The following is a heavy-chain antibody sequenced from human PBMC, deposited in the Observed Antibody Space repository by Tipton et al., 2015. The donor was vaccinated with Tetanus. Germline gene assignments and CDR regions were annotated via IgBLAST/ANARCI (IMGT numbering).Heavy chain of an antibody. CDR2: IYFKGDT. Sequence: TLSLTCTVSGGSISDKKYYWGWIRQPPGKGLEWIASIYFKGDTYYSPSLKSRLTIAVDTSQNLFSLTLTSVTAADTAIYYCARHLYGYWFDPWGQGAHVTVSS. CDR3: ARHLYGYWFDP. J-gene: IGHJ5*02. V-gene: IGHV4-39*02. D-gene: IGHD3-10*01. CDR1: GGSISDKKYY.